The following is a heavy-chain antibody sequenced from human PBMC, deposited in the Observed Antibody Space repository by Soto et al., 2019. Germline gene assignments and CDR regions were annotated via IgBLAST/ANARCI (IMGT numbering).Heavy chain of an antibody. CDR2: ISYDSTKT. Sequence: VGSLRLSCAASGFTFNSYGMHWVRQGPGNGLEWVAFISYDSTKTYYADSVKGRFTISRDNSNSALYVQMNSLTGEDTAVYYCARTRSAWSDFHYYSLDVWGQGTTVTVSS. D-gene: IGHD1-26*01. CDR3: ARTRSAWSDFHYYSLDV. CDR1: GFTFNSYG. J-gene: IGHJ6*02. V-gene: IGHV3-30*03.